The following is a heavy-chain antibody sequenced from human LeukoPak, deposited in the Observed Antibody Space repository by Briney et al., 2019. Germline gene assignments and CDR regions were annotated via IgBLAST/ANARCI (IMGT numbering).Heavy chain of an antibody. J-gene: IGHJ4*02. CDR2: IIPILGIA. CDR1: GGTFSSYA. CDR3: ARAAPDPTVAVAGLDY. D-gene: IGHD6-19*01. Sequence: SVKVSCKASGGTFSSYAISWVRQAPGQGLEWMGRIIPILGIANYAQKFQGRVTITADKSTRTAYMELSSLRSEDTAVYYCARAAPDPTVAVAGLDYWGQGTLVTVSS. V-gene: IGHV1-69*04.